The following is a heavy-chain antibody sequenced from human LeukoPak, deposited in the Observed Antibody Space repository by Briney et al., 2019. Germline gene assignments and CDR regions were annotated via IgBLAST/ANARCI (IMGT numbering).Heavy chain of an antibody. CDR1: GFTFSSYA. V-gene: IGHV3-30*04. Sequence: QTGGSLRLSCAASGFTFSSYAMSWVRQAPGKGLEWVAVISYDGSNKYYADSVKGRFTISRDNSKNTLYLQMNSLRAEDTAVYYCARDSYPGIAAAGYFDYWGQGTLVTVSS. D-gene: IGHD6-13*01. CDR2: ISYDGSNK. CDR3: ARDSYPGIAAAGYFDY. J-gene: IGHJ4*02.